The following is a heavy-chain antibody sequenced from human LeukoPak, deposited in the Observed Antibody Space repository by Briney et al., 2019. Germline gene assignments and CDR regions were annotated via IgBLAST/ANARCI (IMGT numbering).Heavy chain of an antibody. CDR1: GFTFSSYW. Sequence: GGSLRLSCAASGFTFSSYWMHWVRQAPGKGLVWVSRINSDGSSTSYADSVRGRFTIYRDNAKSSLYLQMNSLRVEDMAFYYCVKVAWGNAFEIWGQGTMVTVSS. V-gene: IGHV3-74*01. CDR2: INSDGSST. CDR3: VKVAWGNAFEI. J-gene: IGHJ3*02. D-gene: IGHD3-16*01.